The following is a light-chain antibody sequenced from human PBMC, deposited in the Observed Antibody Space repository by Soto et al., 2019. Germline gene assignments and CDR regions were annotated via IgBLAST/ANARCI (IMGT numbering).Light chain of an antibody. V-gene: IGKV3-15*01. CDR3: LQYSTWPPLYT. Sequence: EIVMTQSPATLSVSLGERVTLSCRASQSVSSYLAWYQQKPGQAPRLLISHASTRPTDIPDRFSGSGSGTDFTLTLSSLPSTDLAVYYCLQYSTWPPLYTFGQGTKLEIK. J-gene: IGKJ2*01. CDR1: QSVSSY. CDR2: HAS.